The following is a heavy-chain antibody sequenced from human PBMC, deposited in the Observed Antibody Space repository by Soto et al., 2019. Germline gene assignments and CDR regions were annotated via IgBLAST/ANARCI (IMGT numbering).Heavy chain of an antibody. V-gene: IGHV1-69*13. J-gene: IGHJ1*01. Sequence: SVKLSCKASGGTFSSFGISWVRQAPGQGLEWMGGIIPVFGRPNYAQRFRGRLTITADESTNTCYMELIDLESEDTAVYYCAREGSGYNFWGQGTQVTV. CDR1: GGTFSSFG. CDR2: IIPVFGRP. D-gene: IGHD5-12*01. CDR3: AREGSGYNF.